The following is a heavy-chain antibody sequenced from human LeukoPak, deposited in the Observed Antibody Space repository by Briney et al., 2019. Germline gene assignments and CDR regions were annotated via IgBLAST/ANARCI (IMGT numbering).Heavy chain of an antibody. V-gene: IGHV1-24*01. CDR3: AKGQGAIVVVASPDY. J-gene: IGHJ4*02. Sequence: GASVKVSCKVSGYTLTELSMHWVRQAPGNGREGWGGFDPEDGETIYAQKFQGRVTMTEDTSTDTAYMELSSLRSEDTAVYYCAKGQGAIVVVASPDYWGQGTLVTVSS. CDR2: FDPEDGET. D-gene: IGHD2-2*01. CDR1: GYTLTELS.